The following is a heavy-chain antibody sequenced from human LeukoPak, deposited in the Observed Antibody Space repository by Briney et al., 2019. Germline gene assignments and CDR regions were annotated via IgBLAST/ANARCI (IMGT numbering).Heavy chain of an antibody. CDR2: IYYSGST. CDR3: ARTAPDATFIAARPRGAWFDP. V-gene: IGHV4-39*01. D-gene: IGHD6-6*01. Sequence: SETLSLTCTVSGGSISSSSYYWGWIRQPPGKGLEWIGSIYYSGSTYYNPSLKSRVTISVDTSKNQFSLKLGSVTAADTAVYYCARTAPDATFIAARPRGAWFDPWGQGTLVTVSS. J-gene: IGHJ5*02. CDR1: GGSISSSSYY.